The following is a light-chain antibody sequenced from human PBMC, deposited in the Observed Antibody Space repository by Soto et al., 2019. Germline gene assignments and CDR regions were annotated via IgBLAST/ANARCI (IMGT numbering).Light chain of an antibody. CDR1: QSVSSGY. Sequence: DIVLTQSPGTLSLSPGERTTLYCRASQSVSSGYLAWYQQKPGQAPRLLIYGASSRVTGIPDRFSGSGSGTDFTLTISRLEPEDFAVYYCQQYGGSHRTFGQGTEVDI. CDR3: QQYGGSHRT. CDR2: GAS. V-gene: IGKV3-20*01. J-gene: IGKJ1*01.